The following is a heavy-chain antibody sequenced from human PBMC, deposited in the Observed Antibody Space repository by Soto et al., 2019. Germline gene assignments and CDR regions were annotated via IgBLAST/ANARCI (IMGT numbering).Heavy chain of an antibody. Sequence: ASVKVSCKASGYTFTSYGISWVRQAPGQGLEWMGWISAYNGNTNYAQKLQGRVTMTTDTSTSTAYMELRSLRSDDAAVYYCARGIGYSSSWYRVDYYGMDVWGQGTTVTVSS. D-gene: IGHD6-13*01. CDR1: GYTFTSYG. J-gene: IGHJ6*02. V-gene: IGHV1-18*04. CDR3: ARGIGYSSSWYRVDYYGMDV. CDR2: ISAYNGNT.